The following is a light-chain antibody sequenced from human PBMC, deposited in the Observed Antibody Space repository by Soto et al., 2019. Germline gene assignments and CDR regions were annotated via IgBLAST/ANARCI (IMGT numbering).Light chain of an antibody. J-gene: IGKJ4*01. CDR3: QQYNNWPLT. CDR2: DAS. CDR1: QSISRT. Sequence: EIVVTQSPDTLSVSPGERATLSCRASQSISRTLAWYQQKSGQPPRLLIYDASTRATGFPPRFSGSGSGTEFTLTISSLQSEDFAVYDCQQYNNWPLTFGGGTTVEIK. V-gene: IGKV3D-15*01.